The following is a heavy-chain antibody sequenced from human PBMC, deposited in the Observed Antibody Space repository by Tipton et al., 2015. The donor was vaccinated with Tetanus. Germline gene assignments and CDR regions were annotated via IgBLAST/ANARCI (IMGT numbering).Heavy chain of an antibody. D-gene: IGHD2-21*02. J-gene: IGHJ4*02. CDR3: ARGMAEASNCGGDCYSDY. V-gene: IGHV3-21*01. CDR2: ISSSSRYI. CDR1: GFTLSRYT. Sequence: SLRLSCAASGFTLSRYTLNWVRQAPGKGLEWVSSISSSSRYIYYADSVKGRFTVSRDNSEKTLYLQVDNLRPEDTAVYSCARGMAEASNCGGDCYSDYWGQGTLVTVSS.